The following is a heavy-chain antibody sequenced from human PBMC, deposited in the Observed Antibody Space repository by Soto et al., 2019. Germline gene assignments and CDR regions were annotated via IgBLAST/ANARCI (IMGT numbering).Heavy chain of an antibody. V-gene: IGHV1-18*01. D-gene: IGHD2-15*01. CDR3: ARSDIVVVVAATTLASWFDP. CDR2: ISAYNGNT. CDR1: GYTFTSYG. Sequence: ASVKVSCKASGYTFTSYGISWVRQAPGQRLEWMGWISAYNGNTNYAQKLQGRVTMTTDTSASTAYMELRSLRSDDTAVYYCARSDIVVVVAATTLASWFDPWGQGTLVTVSS. J-gene: IGHJ5*02.